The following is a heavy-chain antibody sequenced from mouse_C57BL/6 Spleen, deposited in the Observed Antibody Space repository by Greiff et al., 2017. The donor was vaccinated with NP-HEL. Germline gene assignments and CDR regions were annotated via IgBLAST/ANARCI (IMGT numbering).Heavy chain of an antibody. D-gene: IGHD2-3*01. Sequence: EVQLVESGEGLVKPGGSLKLSCAASGFTFSSYAMSWVRQTPEKRLEWVAYISSGGDYIYYADTVKGRFTISRDNARNTLYLQMSSLKSEDTAMYYCTRDGYYGDYYAMDYWGQGTSVTVSS. CDR3: TRDGYYGDYYAMDY. J-gene: IGHJ4*01. CDR2: ISSGGDYI. CDR1: GFTFSSYA. V-gene: IGHV5-9-1*02.